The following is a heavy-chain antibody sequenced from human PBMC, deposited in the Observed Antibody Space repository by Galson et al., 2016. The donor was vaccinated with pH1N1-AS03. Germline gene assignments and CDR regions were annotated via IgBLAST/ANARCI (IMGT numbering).Heavy chain of an antibody. CDR2: IVPTFTAP. D-gene: IGHD6-19*01. CDR3: ATIGAVPGLGGYWFDS. CDR1: GVSLNKYS. V-gene: IGHV1-69*13. Sequence: SVKVSCKASGVSLNKYSISWVRQAPGQGLEWMGRIVPTFTAPKYAQKFQGRLTITADDSATTTYMDLSGLKLEDTAIYYCATIGAVPGLGGYWFDSWGQGTHVIVSS. J-gene: IGHJ5*01.